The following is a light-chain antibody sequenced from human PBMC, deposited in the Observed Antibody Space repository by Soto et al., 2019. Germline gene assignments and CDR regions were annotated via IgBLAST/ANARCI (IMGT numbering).Light chain of an antibody. CDR3: QQYGSSPVT. CDR1: QSVSSSY. CDR2: GAS. Sequence: EIVLTQSPGTLPLSPGERATLSCRASQSVSSSYLAWYQQKPGQAPRLLIYGASSRATGIPDRFSGSGSGTDFTLTISRLEPEDFAVYYCQQYGSSPVTFGPGTKVDIK. J-gene: IGKJ3*01. V-gene: IGKV3-20*01.